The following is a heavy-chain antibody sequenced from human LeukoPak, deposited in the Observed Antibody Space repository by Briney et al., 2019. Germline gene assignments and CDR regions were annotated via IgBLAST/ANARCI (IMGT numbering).Heavy chain of an antibody. V-gene: IGHV4-34*01. D-gene: IGHD6-13*01. CDR2: INHSGST. CDR3: ARGTYSSSCYIWFDP. Sequence: WETLSSTCAVYGGSFSGYYWSGTRKPPGKGLEGFGEINHSGSTNYNPSLTSRVTISVDTSKNQFSLKLSSVTAADTAVYYCARGTYSSSCYIWFDPWGQGTLVTVSS. J-gene: IGHJ5*02. CDR1: GGSFSGYY.